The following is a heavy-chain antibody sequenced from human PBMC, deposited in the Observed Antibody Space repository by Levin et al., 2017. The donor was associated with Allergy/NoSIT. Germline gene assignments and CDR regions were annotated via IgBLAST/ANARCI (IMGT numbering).Heavy chain of an antibody. D-gene: IGHD3-16*01. CDR1: GFTFEIYG. CDR3: ARGLFEF. V-gene: IGHV3-48*04. CDR2: ISASGSPT. J-gene: IGHJ4*02. Sequence: GESLKISCSVSGFTFEIYGMNWVRQAPGKRLEWVSHISASGSPTYYADPVRGRFTISRDNAKQSLYLQMTSLRVEDTAVYYCARGLFEFWGQGALVTVSS.